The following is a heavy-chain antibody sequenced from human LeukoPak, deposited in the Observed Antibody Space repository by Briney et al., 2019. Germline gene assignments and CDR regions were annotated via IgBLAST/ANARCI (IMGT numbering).Heavy chain of an antibody. V-gene: IGHV3-23*01. D-gene: IGHD6-19*01. CDR2: ISGSGGST. J-gene: IGHJ4*02. CDR3: ARDDIAVATYFDY. Sequence: GGSLRLSCAASGFTFSSYAMSWVRQAPGKGLEWVSAISGSGGSTYYADSVKGRFTISRDNAKNSLYLQMNSLRAEDTAVYYCARDDIAVATYFDYWGQGTLVTVSS. CDR1: GFTFSSYA.